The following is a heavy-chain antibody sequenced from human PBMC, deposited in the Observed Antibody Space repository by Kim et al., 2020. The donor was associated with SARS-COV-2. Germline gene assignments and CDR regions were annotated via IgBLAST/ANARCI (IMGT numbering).Heavy chain of an antibody. CDR1: GGTFSSYA. D-gene: IGHD2-21*01. V-gene: IGHV1-69*06. CDR3: ARAAAYCGGDCFDY. J-gene: IGHJ4*02. CDR2: IIPIFGTA. Sequence: SVKVSCKASGGTFSSYAISWVRQAPGQGLEWMGGIIPIFGTANFAQKFQGRVTITADKSTSTAYMELSSLRSEDTAVYYCARAAAYCGGDCFDYWGQGTLVTVSS.